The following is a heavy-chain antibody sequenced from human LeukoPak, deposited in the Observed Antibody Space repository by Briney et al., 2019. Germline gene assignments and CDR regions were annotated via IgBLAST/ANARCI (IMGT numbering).Heavy chain of an antibody. CDR3: AKSSGYYVDY. Sequence: APVKVSCKVSGYTLTELSMHWVRQAPGKGLEWMGGFDPEDGETIYAQKFQGRVTMTEDTSTDTAYMELSSLRSDDTAVYYCAKSSGYYVDYWGQGTLVTVSS. CDR1: GYTLTELS. V-gene: IGHV1-24*01. J-gene: IGHJ4*02. D-gene: IGHD3-22*01. CDR2: FDPEDGET.